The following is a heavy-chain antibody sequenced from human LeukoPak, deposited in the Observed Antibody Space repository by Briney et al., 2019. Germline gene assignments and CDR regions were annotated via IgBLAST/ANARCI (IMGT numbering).Heavy chain of an antibody. CDR2: IYHSGST. Sequence: SGTLTLTCAVSGGSISSSNWWSWVRQPPGKGLEWIGEIYHSGSTNYNPSLKSRVTISVDKSKNQFSLKLSSVTAADTAVYYCARVGLYYYDSSGYYAGAFDIWGQGTMVTVSS. CDR1: GGSISSSNW. J-gene: IGHJ3*02. CDR3: ARVGLYYYDSSGYYAGAFDI. D-gene: IGHD3-22*01. V-gene: IGHV4-4*02.